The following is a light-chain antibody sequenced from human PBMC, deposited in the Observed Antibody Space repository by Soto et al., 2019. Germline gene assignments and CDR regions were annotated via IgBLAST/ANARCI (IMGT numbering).Light chain of an antibody. Sequence: DIVMTQSPDSLAVSLGERPTINCKSSQSVLYSSNNKNYLAWYQQKPGQPPKLLIYWASTRESGVPDRFSGSGSGTDFTLTISSLQAEDVAVYYCQQYYSPITFGQGTRLEIK. V-gene: IGKV4-1*01. CDR1: QSVLYSSNNKNY. J-gene: IGKJ5*01. CDR2: WAS. CDR3: QQYYSPIT.